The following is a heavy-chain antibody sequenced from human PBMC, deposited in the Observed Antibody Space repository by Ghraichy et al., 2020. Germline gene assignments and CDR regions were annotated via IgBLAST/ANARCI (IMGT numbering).Heavy chain of an antibody. J-gene: IGHJ3*02. CDR3: AKHQSFGLYALTPDGFDI. D-gene: IGHD6-19*01. CDR2: ISGGSSST. CDR1: GFTFSSYA. V-gene: IGHV3-23*01. Sequence: GGSLRLSCEASGFTFSSYAISWVRQAPGKGLEWVSGISGGSSSTFYADSVKGRFTISRDNSKNTLLLQMNSLRAEDTAVYYCAKHQSFGLYALTPDGFDIWGQGTMVTVSS.